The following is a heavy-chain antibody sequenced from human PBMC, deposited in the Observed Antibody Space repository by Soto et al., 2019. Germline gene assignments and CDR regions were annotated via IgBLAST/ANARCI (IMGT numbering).Heavy chain of an antibody. CDR1: GFTFSAYV. D-gene: IGHD6-13*01. V-gene: IGHV3-23*01. J-gene: IGHJ4*02. CDR3: AKLTAA. Sequence: GSLRLSCAASGFTFSAYVMSWVRQAPGKGLEWVSSITSSGGGTYYADSVKGRFTVSRDNSKNTVYLQMNSLRDEDTAVYYCAKLTAAWGQGTLVTVSS. CDR2: ITSSGGGT.